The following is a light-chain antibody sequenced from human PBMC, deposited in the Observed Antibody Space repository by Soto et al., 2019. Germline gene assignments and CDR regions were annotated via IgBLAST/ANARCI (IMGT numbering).Light chain of an antibody. J-gene: IGLJ2*01. Sequence: QSVLTQPPSVSGAPGQRVTISCTRSSSNIGAGYDVHWYQQLPGTAPKLLIYGNSNRPSGVPDRFSGSKSGTSASLAITGLQAEDEADYYCQSYDSSLSVLVFGGGTKVTVL. CDR3: QSYDSSLSVLV. V-gene: IGLV1-40*01. CDR1: SSNIGAGYD. CDR2: GNS.